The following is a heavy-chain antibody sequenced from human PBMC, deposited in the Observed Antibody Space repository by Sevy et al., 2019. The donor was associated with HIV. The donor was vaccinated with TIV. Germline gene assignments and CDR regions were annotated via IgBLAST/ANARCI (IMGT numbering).Heavy chain of an antibody. CDR3: ARRGYDSSGYPQYYFDY. D-gene: IGHD3-22*01. CDR1: GYRFTSYW. J-gene: IGHJ4*02. Sequence: GESLKISCKGSGYRFTSYWIGWVRQMPGKGLEWMGIIYPGHSDIRYSPSFQGQVTISADKSINTAYLQWSSLKASDTAMYFCARRGYDSSGYPQYYFDYWGQGTLVTVSS. V-gene: IGHV5-51*01. CDR2: IYPGHSDI.